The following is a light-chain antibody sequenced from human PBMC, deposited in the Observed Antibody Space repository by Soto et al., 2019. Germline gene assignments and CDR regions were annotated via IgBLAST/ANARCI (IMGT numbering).Light chain of an antibody. Sequence: DIQMTQSPSSLSASIGDRVILTCQASQGISKYLNWYQHQAGQAPKLLIYEASNLETGVPTRFSGSGSGTDFSFTISSLQPEDIATYYCQQYDSLPITFGLVTRLEIK. CDR3: QQYDSLPIT. J-gene: IGKJ5*01. CDR2: EAS. CDR1: QGISKY. V-gene: IGKV1-33*01.